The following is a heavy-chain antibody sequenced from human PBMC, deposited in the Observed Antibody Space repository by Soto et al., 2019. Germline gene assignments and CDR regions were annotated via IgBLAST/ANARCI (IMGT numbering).Heavy chain of an antibody. CDR2: IIPLFGKS. D-gene: IGHD2-21*01. CDR3: AKDRAGDMSL. V-gene: IGHV1-69*05. CDR1: GGSFSNSG. J-gene: IGHJ4*02. Sequence: SVKVSCKASGGSFSNSGISWVRQAPGQGLQWIGGIIPLFGKSDYRQEFQGRVTLTTDESKTTAYMELSSLRSEDSATYYCAKDRAGDMSLWGQGTLVTVSS.